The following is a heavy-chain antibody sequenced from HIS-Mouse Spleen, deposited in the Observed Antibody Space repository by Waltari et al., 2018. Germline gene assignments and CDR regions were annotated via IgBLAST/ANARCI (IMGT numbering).Heavy chain of an antibody. J-gene: IGHJ3*02. CDR2: ISYDGSNK. D-gene: IGHD1-7*01. CDR3: ARGPNWNYAFDI. CDR1: GFTFSRYA. Sequence: QVQLVESGGGVVQPGRSLRLSCAASGFTFSRYAMPWVPQAPGKGLEWLAVISYDGSNKYYADSVKGRFTISRDNSKNTLYLQMNSLRAEDTAVYYCARGPNWNYAFDIWGQGTMVTVSS. V-gene: IGHV3-30*04.